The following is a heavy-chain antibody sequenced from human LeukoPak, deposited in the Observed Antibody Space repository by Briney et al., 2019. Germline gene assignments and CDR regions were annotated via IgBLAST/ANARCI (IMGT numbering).Heavy chain of an antibody. CDR2: INHSGST. J-gene: IGHJ4*02. D-gene: IGHD3-16*01. Sequence: SETLSLTCAVYGGSFSGYYWSWIRQPPGKGLEWIGEINHSGSTNYNPSLKSRVTMSVDTSKNQFSLKLSSVTAADTAVYYCARDRGKYDQDYWGQGTLVTVSS. V-gene: IGHV4-34*01. CDR1: GGSFSGYY. CDR3: ARDRGKYDQDY.